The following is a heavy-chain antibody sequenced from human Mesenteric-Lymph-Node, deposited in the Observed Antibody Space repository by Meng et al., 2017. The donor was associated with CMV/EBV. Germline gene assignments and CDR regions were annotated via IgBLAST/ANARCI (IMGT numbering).Heavy chain of an antibody. CDR2: ITYDGSRR. J-gene: IGHJ6*02. D-gene: IGHD6-6*01. CDR1: GFTFSNFD. CDR3: AKGHSSSYFGMDV. Sequence: GESLKISCAASGFTFSNFDMYWVRQAPDKGLEWVAFITYDGSRRYYADSVKGRFTISRDNSKNTVYLQMNSLSPEDTAVYYCAKGHSSSYFGMDVWGQGTTVTVSS. V-gene: IGHV3-30*02.